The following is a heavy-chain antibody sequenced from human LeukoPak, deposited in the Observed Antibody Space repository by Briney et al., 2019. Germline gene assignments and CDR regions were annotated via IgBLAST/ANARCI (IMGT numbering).Heavy chain of an antibody. CDR2: INWNSDTK. Sequence: TGGSLRLSWVGSGFAFHNYAMQWVRRPPGKGREWDSAINWNSDTKAYADSVKGRFTISRDRARNSLYLQMDSLRPEDTALYYCAKDTGGNGAYFYAMDVWGQGTPVTVSS. V-gene: IGHV3-9*01. J-gene: IGHJ6*02. CDR1: GFAFHNYA. D-gene: IGHD4-23*01. CDR3: AKDTGGNGAYFYAMDV.